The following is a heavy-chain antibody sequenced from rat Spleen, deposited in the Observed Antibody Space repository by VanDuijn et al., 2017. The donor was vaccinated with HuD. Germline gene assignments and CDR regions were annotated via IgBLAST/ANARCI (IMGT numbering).Heavy chain of an antibody. Sequence: EVQLVESGGGLVKPGRSLKLSCAASGFTFNSFVMAWVRQAPKKGLEWVASITSGGSNTYYPDSVKGRFTISRDNANDTLYLQMDSLRSEDTATYYCAKRGWYFFDYWGQGVKVTVSS. CDR1: GFTFNSFV. D-gene: IGHD1-11*01. CDR3: AKRGWYFFDY. V-gene: IGHV5S13*01. J-gene: IGHJ2*01. CDR2: ITSGGSNT.